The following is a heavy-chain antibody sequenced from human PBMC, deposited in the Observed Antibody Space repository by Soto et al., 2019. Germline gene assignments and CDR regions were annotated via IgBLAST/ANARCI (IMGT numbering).Heavy chain of an antibody. CDR1: GGSISSGGYY. J-gene: IGHJ6*02. CDR2: IYYSGST. V-gene: IGHV4-31*03. CDR3: ARVVYSYGPRSPYYGMDV. D-gene: IGHD5-18*01. Sequence: QVQLQESGPELVKPSQTLSLTCTVSGGSISSGGYYWSWIRQHPGKGLEWIGYIYYSGSTYYNPSVKSRVTISVDTSKNQFSLELCSVTAADTAVYYCARVVYSYGPRSPYYGMDVWGQGTTVTVSS.